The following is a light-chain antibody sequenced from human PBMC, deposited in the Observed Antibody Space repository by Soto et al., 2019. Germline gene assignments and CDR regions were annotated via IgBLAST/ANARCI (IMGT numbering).Light chain of an antibody. J-gene: IGLJ1*01. Sequence: HSVLTQPASVSGSAGQSIASSCTGSGGDVGIYNYVSWYQQHPGKVPKLIIYEVTSRPSGVSIRFSGSKSGNTASLTISGLQPEDEADYYCSSYTTSRTRVFGTRTKVTVL. V-gene: IGLV2-14*01. CDR1: GGDVGIYNY. CDR2: EVT. CDR3: SSYTTSRTRV.